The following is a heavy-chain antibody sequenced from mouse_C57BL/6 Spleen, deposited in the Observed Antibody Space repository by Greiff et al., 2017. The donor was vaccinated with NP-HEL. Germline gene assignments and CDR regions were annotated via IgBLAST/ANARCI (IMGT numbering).Heavy chain of an antibody. V-gene: IGHV5-6*01. Sequence: EVQLVESGGDLVKPRGSLKLSCAASGFTFSSYGMSWVRQTPDKRLEWVATISSGGSYTYYLDSVKGRFTISRDNAKNTLYLQMSSLKSEDTAMYYCARHLGDYGSGSRFAYWGQGTLVTVSA. D-gene: IGHD1-1*01. CDR3: ARHLGDYGSGSRFAY. CDR2: ISSGGSYT. J-gene: IGHJ3*01. CDR1: GFTFSSYG.